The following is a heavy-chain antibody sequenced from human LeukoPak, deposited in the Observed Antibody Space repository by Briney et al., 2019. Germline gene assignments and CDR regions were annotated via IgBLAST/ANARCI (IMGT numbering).Heavy chain of an antibody. CDR2: IYTSGST. V-gene: IGHV4-61*02. D-gene: IGHD3-3*01. Sequence: MTSQTLSLTCTVSGGSISSGSYYWSWIRQPAGKGLEWIGRIYTSGSTNYNPSLKSRVTMSIDTTKNQFSLKLTSVTAADTALYFCARGFCSDEICQVFTHWGQGILVTVSS. J-gene: IGHJ4*02. CDR1: GGSISSGSYY. CDR3: ARGFCSDEICQVFTH.